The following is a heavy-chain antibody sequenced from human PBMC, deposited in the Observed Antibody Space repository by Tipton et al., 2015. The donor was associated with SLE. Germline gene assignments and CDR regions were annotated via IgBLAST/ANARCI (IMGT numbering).Heavy chain of an antibody. CDR2: IYPSGSA. CDR3: ASSVAVSGIYFDY. Sequence: TLSLTCTVSGDSITSDYWTWIRQPPGKGLEWIGRIYPSGSANYNPSLKSRVTMSVDTSKNQFSLQLTSVTAADTAMYYCASSVAVSGIYFDYWGQGTLVTVSS. V-gene: IGHV4-4*07. J-gene: IGHJ4*02. D-gene: IGHD6-19*01. CDR1: GDSITSDY.